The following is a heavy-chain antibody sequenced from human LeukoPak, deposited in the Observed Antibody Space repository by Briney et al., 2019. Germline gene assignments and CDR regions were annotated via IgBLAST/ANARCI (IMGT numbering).Heavy chain of an antibody. Sequence: GRSLRLSCAASGFTFDDYTMHWVRQAPGKGLEWVSLISWDGGSTYYADSVKGRFTISRDNSKNSLYLQMNSLRAEDTAVYYCASLNGGSYYEGLDYWGQGTLVIVSS. J-gene: IGHJ4*02. CDR2: ISWDGGST. CDR1: GFTFDDYT. D-gene: IGHD1-26*01. CDR3: ASLNGGSYYEGLDY. V-gene: IGHV3-43*01.